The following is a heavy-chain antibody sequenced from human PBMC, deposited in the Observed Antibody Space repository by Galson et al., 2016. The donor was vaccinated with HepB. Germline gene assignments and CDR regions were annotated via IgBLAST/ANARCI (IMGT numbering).Heavy chain of an antibody. Sequence: SETLSLTCTVSGDSINSYYWSWIRQSPGKGLEWIGYIFYTGSSNYNPSLKSRVTISVDTSKNQFSLKLTSLTAADTAVYHCARADMFGYLDYWGQGTLVAVSS. D-gene: IGHD3-3*02. J-gene: IGHJ4*02. V-gene: IGHV4-59*01. CDR2: IFYTGSS. CDR3: ARADMFGYLDY. CDR1: GDSINSYY.